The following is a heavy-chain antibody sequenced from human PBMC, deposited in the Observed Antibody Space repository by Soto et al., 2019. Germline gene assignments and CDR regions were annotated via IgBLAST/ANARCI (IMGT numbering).Heavy chain of an antibody. J-gene: IGHJ4*02. Sequence: EVLLLESGGGLVQPGGSLRLSCSASGFTFSSYAMNWVRQVPGKGLEWVSAISGSGRSTYYADSVKGRFTISRDNSRNTLYLPMNSLRAEDTAIYYCAKDPNRGGNYYSLYFDYWGQGNLVTVSS. CDR2: ISGSGRST. CDR1: GFTFSSYA. D-gene: IGHD2-21*01. V-gene: IGHV3-23*01. CDR3: AKDPNRGGNYYSLYFDY.